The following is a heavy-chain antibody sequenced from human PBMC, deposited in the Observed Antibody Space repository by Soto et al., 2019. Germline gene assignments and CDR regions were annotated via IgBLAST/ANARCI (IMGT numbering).Heavy chain of an antibody. CDR2: INHSGST. J-gene: IGHJ4*02. V-gene: IGHV4-34*01. CDR3: ARATWDSGYSYGKGFDY. Sequence: SETLSLTCAVYGGSFSGYYWSWIRQPPGKGLEWIGEINHSGSTNYNPSLKSRVTISVDTSKNQFSLKLSSVTAADTAVYYCARATWDSGYSYGKGFDYWGQGTLVTVSS. CDR1: GGSFSGYY. D-gene: IGHD5-18*01.